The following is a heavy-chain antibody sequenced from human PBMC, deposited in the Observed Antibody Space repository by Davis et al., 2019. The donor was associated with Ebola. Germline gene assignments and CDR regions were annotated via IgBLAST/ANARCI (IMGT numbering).Heavy chain of an antibody. CDR3: ARLPAVAYYGMDV. CDR2: IIASGGIR. D-gene: IGHD6-19*01. V-gene: IGHV3-23*01. CDR1: GFTFISSA. J-gene: IGHJ6*04. Sequence: GGSLRLSCTASGFTFISSAMSWVRQAPGKGLEWVSAIIASGGIRYSADSVKGRFTTSRANSQNTLFLQMNSLRAEDTAVYYCARLPAVAYYGMDVWGKGTTVTVSS.